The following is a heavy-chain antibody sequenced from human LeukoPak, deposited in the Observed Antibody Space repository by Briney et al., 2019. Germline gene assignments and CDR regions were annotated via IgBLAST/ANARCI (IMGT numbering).Heavy chain of an antibody. V-gene: IGHV3-15*01. Sequence: PGGSLRLSCTVSGNTFINTWMSWVRQAPGKGLEWIGRIKSKIDGGTTDYAVPVKGRFTISRDDSKSMLYLQMNSLKTEDTAVYYCTTDRCSSLNCSYYFDQWGQGTLVTVSS. CDR3: TTDRCSSLNCSYYFDQ. J-gene: IGHJ4*02. CDR2: IKSKIDGGTT. CDR1: GNTFINTW. D-gene: IGHD2-2*01.